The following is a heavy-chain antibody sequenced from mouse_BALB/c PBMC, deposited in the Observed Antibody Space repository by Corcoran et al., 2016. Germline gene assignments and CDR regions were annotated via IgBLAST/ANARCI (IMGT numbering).Heavy chain of an antibody. CDR1: GYTFTNYG. CDR2: INTYTGEP. V-gene: IGHV9-3-1*01. Sequence: QIQLVQSGPELKKPGETVKISCKASGYTFTNYGMNWVKQALGKGLKWMGWINTYTGEPTYADDFKGRFAFSLETSASTAYLQINNLKNEDTATYFCATLYYYAMDYWGQGTSVTVSS. J-gene: IGHJ4*01. CDR3: ATLYYYAMDY.